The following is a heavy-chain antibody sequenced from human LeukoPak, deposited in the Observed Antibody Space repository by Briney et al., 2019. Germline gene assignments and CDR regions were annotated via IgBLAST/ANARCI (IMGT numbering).Heavy chain of an antibody. CDR2: IYTSGST. J-gene: IGHJ6*03. CDR1: GGSISSGSYY. Sequence: PSQTLSLTCTVSGGSISSGSYYWSWIRQPAGKGLEWIGRIYTSGSTNYNPSLKSRVTISVDTSKNQFSLKLSSVTAADPAVYYCARGLVVVVPAAHRGYYYYMDVWGKGTTVTVSS. CDR3: ARGLVVVVPAAHRGYYYYMDV. D-gene: IGHD2-2*01. V-gene: IGHV4-61*02.